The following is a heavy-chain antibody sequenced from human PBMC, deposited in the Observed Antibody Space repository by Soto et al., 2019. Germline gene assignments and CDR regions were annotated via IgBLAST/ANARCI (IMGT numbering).Heavy chain of an antibody. V-gene: IGHV4-34*01. J-gene: IGHJ6*02. D-gene: IGHD2-8*01. CDR1: GGSFSGYY. Sequence: QVQLQQWGAGLLKASETLSLTCAVYGGSFSGYYWSWIRQPPGKGLEWIGEINHSGSTNYNPSLKSRVTISVDTSKNQFSLKLSSVTAADTAVYYCARSPRMGYYGMDVWGQGTTVTVSS. CDR3: ARSPRMGYYGMDV. CDR2: INHSGST.